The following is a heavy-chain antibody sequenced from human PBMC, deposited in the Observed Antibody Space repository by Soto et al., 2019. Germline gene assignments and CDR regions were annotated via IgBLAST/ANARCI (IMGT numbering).Heavy chain of an antibody. Sequence: GGSLRLSCAASGFTFSSYAMHWVRQAPGKGLEWVAVISYDGSNKYYADSVKGRFTISRDNSKNTLYLQMNSLRAEDTAVYYCARYKVPDAMKMGFDYWGEXILGTVSS. CDR3: ARYKVPDAMKMGFDY. CDR1: GFTFSSYA. J-gene: IGHJ4*02. CDR2: ISYDGSNK. V-gene: IGHV3-30-3*01. D-gene: IGHD2-2*01.